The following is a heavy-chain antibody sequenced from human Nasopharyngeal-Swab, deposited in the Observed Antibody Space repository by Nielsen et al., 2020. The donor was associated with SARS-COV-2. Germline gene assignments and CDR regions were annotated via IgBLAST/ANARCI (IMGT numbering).Heavy chain of an antibody. Sequence: SLKISCAASGFTFDDYAMHWVRQAPGKGLEWVSGISWNSGTTGYADSVKGRFTISRDNAKSSLYLQMNSLRAEDTALYYCAKDFNVDTAMVTYYYSMDVWGQGTTVTVSS. D-gene: IGHD5-18*01. J-gene: IGHJ6*02. V-gene: IGHV3-9*01. CDR2: ISWNSGTT. CDR3: AKDFNVDTAMVTYYYSMDV. CDR1: GFTFDDYA.